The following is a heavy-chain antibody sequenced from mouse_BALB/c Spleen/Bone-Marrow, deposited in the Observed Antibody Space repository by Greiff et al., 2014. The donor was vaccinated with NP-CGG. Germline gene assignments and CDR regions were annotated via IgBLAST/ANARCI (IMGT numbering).Heavy chain of an antibody. J-gene: IGHJ2*01. Sequence: EVQRVESGGGLVKPGGSPKLSCAASGFTFSGYAMSWVRQTPEKRLEWVATISSGGSYTYYPDSVKGRFTISRDNAKNTLYLQMSILRSEDKAMYYFASLTGRDYWGQGTTLTVSA. CDR1: GFTFSGYA. CDR2: ISSGGSYT. D-gene: IGHD4-1*01. CDR3: ASLTGRDY. V-gene: IGHV5-9-3*01.